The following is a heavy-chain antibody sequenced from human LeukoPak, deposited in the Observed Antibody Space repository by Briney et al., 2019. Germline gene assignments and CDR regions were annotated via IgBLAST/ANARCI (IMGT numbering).Heavy chain of an antibody. CDR1: GFTFSRNA. CDR2: IAHHGSNK. J-gene: IGHJ4*02. D-gene: IGHD2-8*02. Sequence: GGSLRLPCAASGFTFSRNAIHWVRQGPGKGLEWVSYIAHHGSNKHYADSVKGRFTISRDNSKRTLYLQMNSLRADDTAVYYCAKDGSWSCTDWGQGTLVTVSS. CDR3: AKDGSWSCTD. V-gene: IGHV3-30*02.